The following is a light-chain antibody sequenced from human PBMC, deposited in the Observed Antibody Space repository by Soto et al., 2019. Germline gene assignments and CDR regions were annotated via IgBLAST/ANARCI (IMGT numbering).Light chain of an antibody. CDR3: HQRQSWPRT. CDR2: QTS. CDR1: QYINTR. J-gene: IGKJ1*01. Sequence: VLTQSPATLSSFPGDRVTLSCRASQYINTRLAWYQHRPGQSPRLLIYQTSLRAAGIPARFSASGSGTDFTLTISDVQPEDFALYYCHQRQSWPRTFGQGTKVDIK. V-gene: IGKV3-11*01.